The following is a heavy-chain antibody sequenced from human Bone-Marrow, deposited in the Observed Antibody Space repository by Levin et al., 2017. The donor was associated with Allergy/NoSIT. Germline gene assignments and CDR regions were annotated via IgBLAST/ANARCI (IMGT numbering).Heavy chain of an antibody. V-gene: IGHV2-70*19. CDR2: IDWDDNK. Sequence: SGPTLVKPTQTLTLTCTFSGFSLDTTGMSVSWVRQPPGKALEWLALIDWDDNKHYTTSLKTRLTISKDTSKNQVALTVTNMDPVDTATYYCTRIPYGNYYGGSVKHYYYYYMDVWGKGTTVTVSS. J-gene: IGHJ6*03. D-gene: IGHD4-11*01. CDR1: GFSLDTTGMS. CDR3: TRIPYGNYYGGSVKHYYYYYMDV.